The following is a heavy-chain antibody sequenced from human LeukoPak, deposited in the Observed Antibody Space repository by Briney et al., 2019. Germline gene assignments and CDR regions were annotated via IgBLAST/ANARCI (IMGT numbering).Heavy chain of an antibody. V-gene: IGHV3-23*01. J-gene: IGHJ4*02. CDR3: AKHRDYFDISTAGDY. CDR1: GFTFSSSA. Sequence: PGESLRLSCAASGFTFSSSALSWVRKAPGKGLDLVSAISGCGGSTYYADSVNGRFTISRDNSKTTLYLQMNSLRAEDSAVYYCAKHRDYFDISTAGDYWGQGTLVTVSS. CDR2: ISGCGGST. D-gene: IGHD3-9*01.